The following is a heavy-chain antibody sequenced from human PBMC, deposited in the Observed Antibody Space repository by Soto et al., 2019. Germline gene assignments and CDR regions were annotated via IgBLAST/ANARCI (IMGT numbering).Heavy chain of an antibody. Sequence: QVQLQQCGAGLLKPSETMSLTCAVSGGSFRGYYWIWIRQPPGKVLEWIGEINHSGSTNYNPSLKSRVTISVDTSKNQFSLKLSSVTAADTAVYYCARGPHMVRGVIPYYYGMDVWGQVTTDTV. V-gene: IGHV4-34*01. D-gene: IGHD3-10*01. CDR1: GGSFRGYY. CDR3: ARGPHMVRGVIPYYYGMDV. CDR2: INHSGST. J-gene: IGHJ6*02.